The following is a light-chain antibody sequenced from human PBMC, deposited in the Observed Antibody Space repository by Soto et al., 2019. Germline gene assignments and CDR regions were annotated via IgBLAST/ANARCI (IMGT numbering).Light chain of an antibody. V-gene: IGKV3-20*01. CDR3: QQYGRSPLMYT. J-gene: IGKJ2*01. Sequence: EIVLTQSPGTLSLSPGERATLSCRASQSITSNFLAWDQQKPGQAPRLLIYGASTRAAGVPDRFSGSGSGTDFTLTITRLEPEDFAVYYCQQYGRSPLMYTFGQGTKLGV. CDR1: QSITSNF. CDR2: GAS.